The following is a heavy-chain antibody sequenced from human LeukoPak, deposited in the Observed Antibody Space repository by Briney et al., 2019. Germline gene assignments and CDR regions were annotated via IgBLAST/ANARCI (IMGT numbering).Heavy chain of an antibody. CDR3: AELGITMIGGV. V-gene: IGHV3-30*02. D-gene: IGHD3-10*02. Sequence: GGSLRLSCAASGFTFSSYGMHWVRQAPGTGLEWVAFIQFDGNGEYYADSVRGRFTISRDNAKNSLYLQMNGLRAEDTAVYYCAELGITMIGGVWGKGTTVTISS. CDR2: IQFDGNGE. J-gene: IGHJ6*04. CDR1: GFTFSSYG.